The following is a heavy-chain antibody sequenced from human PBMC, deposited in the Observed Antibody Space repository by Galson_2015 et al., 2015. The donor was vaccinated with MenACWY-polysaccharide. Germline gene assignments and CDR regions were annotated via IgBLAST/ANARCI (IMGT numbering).Heavy chain of an antibody. D-gene: IGHD6-19*01. J-gene: IGHJ6*02. V-gene: IGHV4-61*01. CDR2: IYYSGST. Sequence: ETLSLTCTVSGGSVSSGSYYWSWIRQPPGKGLEWIGYIYYSGSTNYNPSLKSRVTISVDTSKNQFSLKLSSVTAADTAVYYCARETRNSSGWPPRLYYYYGMDVWGQGTTVTVSS. CDR3: ARETRNSSGWPPRLYYYYGMDV. CDR1: GGSVSSGSYY.